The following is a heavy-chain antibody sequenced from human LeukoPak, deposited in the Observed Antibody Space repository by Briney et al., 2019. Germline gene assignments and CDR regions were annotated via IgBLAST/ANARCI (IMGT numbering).Heavy chain of an antibody. CDR3: VRVAVTTGDLDY. J-gene: IGHJ4*02. D-gene: IGHD4-17*01. Sequence: GGSLRLSCAASGFTFSNYGMNWVRQAPGKGLEWVSIITSGVGITYYADSVKGRFTISRDNSKNTLYLQMNSLRAEDTAVYYCVRVAVTTGDLDYWGQGTLVTVSS. CDR1: GFTFSNYG. V-gene: IGHV3-23*01. CDR2: ITSGVGIT.